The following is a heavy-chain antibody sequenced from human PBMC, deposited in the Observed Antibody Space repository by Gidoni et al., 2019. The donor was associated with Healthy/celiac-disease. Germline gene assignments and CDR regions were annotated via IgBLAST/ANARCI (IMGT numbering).Heavy chain of an antibody. V-gene: IGHV4-59*08. D-gene: IGHD3-16*01. J-gene: IGHJ4*02. CDR1: GGSISSYY. Sequence: QVQLQESGPGLMKPSETLSLTCTVSGGSISSYYWSWIRQPPGKGLEWIGYIYYSGSTNYNPSLKSRVTISVDTSKNQFSLKLSSVTAADTAVYYCARAGYDYVWGSYQPGYFDYWGQGTLVTVSS. CDR3: ARAGYDYVWGSYQPGYFDY. CDR2: IYYSGST.